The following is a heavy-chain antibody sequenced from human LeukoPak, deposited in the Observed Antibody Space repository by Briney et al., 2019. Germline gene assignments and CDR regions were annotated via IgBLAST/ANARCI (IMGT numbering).Heavy chain of an antibody. D-gene: IGHD6-13*01. CDR1: GFTFSSYG. V-gene: IGHV3-30*18. CDR2: ISYDGSNK. Sequence: PGRSLRLSCAASGFTFSSYGMHWVRQAPGKGLERVAVISYDGSNKYYADSVKGRFTISRDNSKNTLYLQMNSLRAEDTAVYYCAKGSYSSSWCLDYWGQGTLVTVSS. J-gene: IGHJ4*02. CDR3: AKGSYSSSWCLDY.